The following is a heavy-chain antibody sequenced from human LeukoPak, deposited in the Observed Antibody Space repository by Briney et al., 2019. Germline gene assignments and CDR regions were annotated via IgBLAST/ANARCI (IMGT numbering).Heavy chain of an antibody. CDR2: IDSDDDK. V-gene: IGHV2-70*11. D-gene: IGHD3-22*01. CDR3: ARIEGSGFYYHDY. J-gene: IGHJ4*02. CDR1: GFSLSTSGMC. Sequence: ASGPTLVKATQTLTLTCTFSGFSLSTSGMCVSWIRHPPGNARDWLACIDSDDDKYNSTSLKTRLTISKDTSKNQVVLTMTNMDPVDTATYYCARIEGSGFYYHDYWGQGTLVTVSS.